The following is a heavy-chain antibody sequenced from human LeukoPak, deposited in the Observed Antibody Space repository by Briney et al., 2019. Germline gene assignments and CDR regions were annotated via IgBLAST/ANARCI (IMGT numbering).Heavy chain of an antibody. Sequence: RGSLRLSCAASGFTFSSYNINWVRQAPGKGLEWVSYISRSGNTIYYADSVKGRFTISRDNAKNSVYLQMNSLRAEDTALYYCAKDSSVPYGITEWGQGTLVTVS. CDR1: GFTFSSYN. CDR3: AKDSSVPYGITE. CDR2: ISRSGNTI. V-gene: IGHV3-48*01. D-gene: IGHD4-17*01. J-gene: IGHJ4*02.